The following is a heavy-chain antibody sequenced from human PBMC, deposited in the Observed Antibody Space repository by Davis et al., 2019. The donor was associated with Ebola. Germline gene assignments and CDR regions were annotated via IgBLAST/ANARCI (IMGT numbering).Heavy chain of an antibody. J-gene: IGHJ4*02. CDR1: GFSLTTSGVG. V-gene: IGHV2-5*02. CDR2: IYWDDDK. Sequence: SGPTLVKPTQTLTLTCTFSGFSLTTSGVGVGWIRQPPGKALEWLALIYWDDDKRYSPSLESRLTITKDTSKNQVVLTMTNMDPVDTATYYCAHSEDIPREWLRLGRSSNFYFDCWGQGTLVTVSS. D-gene: IGHD5-12*01. CDR3: AHSEDIPREWLRLGRSSNFYFDC.